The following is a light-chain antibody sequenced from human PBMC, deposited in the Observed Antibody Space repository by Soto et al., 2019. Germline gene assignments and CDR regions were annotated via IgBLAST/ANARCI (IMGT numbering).Light chain of an antibody. Sequence: VLTQSPVTLSLSPGDIATLSCRASQSVSTYLAWYRQVPGQPPRLLIYDTTNRAAGIPPRFSGSRSGTDFTLTISSVEPEDFALYYCHQRNTFGQGTRLEIK. V-gene: IGKV3-11*01. J-gene: IGKJ5*01. CDR3: HQRNT. CDR1: QSVSTY. CDR2: DTT.